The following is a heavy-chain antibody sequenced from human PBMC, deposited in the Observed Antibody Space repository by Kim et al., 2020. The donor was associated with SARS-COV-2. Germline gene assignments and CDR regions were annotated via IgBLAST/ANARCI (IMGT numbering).Heavy chain of an antibody. CDR1: GFTFSRDA. CDR2: ISYDGSNK. V-gene: IGHV3-30*04. Sequence: GGSLRLSCAASGFTFSRDAMHWVRQAPGKGLEWVAVISYDGSNKYYVDSVKGRFTISRDNSKNTLYLQMNSLRAEDTAMYYCARAWGFDNWGQGTLVTVS. D-gene: IGHD3-16*01. J-gene: IGHJ4*02. CDR3: ARAWGFDN.